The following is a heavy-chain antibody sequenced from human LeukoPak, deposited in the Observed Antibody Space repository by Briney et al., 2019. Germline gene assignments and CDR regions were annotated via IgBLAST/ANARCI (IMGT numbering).Heavy chain of an antibody. D-gene: IGHD2-21*02. Sequence: ASVKVSCKASGYTFTSYGISWVRQAPGQGLEWMGWISAYNGNTNYAQKLQGRVTMTRNTSISTAYMELSSLRSEDTAVYYCARGQWVTTDLDVFDPWGQGTLVTVSS. CDR3: ARGQWVTTDLDVFDP. CDR1: GYTFTSYG. CDR2: ISAYNGNT. V-gene: IGHV1-18*01. J-gene: IGHJ5*02.